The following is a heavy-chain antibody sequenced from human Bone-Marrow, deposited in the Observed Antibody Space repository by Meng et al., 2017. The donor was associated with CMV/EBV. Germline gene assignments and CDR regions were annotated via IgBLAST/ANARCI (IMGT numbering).Heavy chain of an antibody. CDR2: IIPIFGTA. CDR1: GGTFSRYA. CDR3: ARDRSKLGLFDY. J-gene: IGHJ4*02. V-gene: IGHV1-69*05. Sequence: SCKASGGTFSRYAISWVRQAPGQGLEWMGGIIPIFGTANYAQKFQGRVTITTDESTSTAYMELSSLRSEDTAVYYCARDRSKLGLFDYWGQGTLVTVSS. D-gene: IGHD3-16*02.